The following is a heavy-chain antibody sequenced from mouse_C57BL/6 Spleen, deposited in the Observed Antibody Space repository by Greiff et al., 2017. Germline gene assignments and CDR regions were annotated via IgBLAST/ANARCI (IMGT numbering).Heavy chain of an antibody. J-gene: IGHJ2*01. CDR1: GFSLTSYG. D-gene: IGHD2-3*01. V-gene: IGHV2-2*01. CDR3: ARISFYDGSHYFDY. CDR2: IWSGGST. Sequence: VQLQQSGPGLVQPSQSLSITCTVSGFSLTSYGVHWVRQSPGKGLEWLGVIWSGGSTDYNAAFISRLSISKDNSKSQVFYKMNSLQADDTAIDYCARISFYDGSHYFDYWGKGTTLTVSS.